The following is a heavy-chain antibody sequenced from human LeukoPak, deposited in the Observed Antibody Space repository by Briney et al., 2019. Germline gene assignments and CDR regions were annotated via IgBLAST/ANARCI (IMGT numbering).Heavy chain of an antibody. V-gene: IGHV4-38-2*01. CDR3: ARGRGSSWFPNWLDP. J-gene: IGHJ5*02. Sequence: PSETLSLTYAVSGYSISSGYYWGWIRQPLGKGLEWIGSIYHSGSTYYNPSLKSRVTISVDTSKNQFSLKLSSVTAADTAVYYCARGRGSSWFPNWLDPWGQGTLVTVSS. D-gene: IGHD6-13*01. CDR1: GYSISSGYY. CDR2: IYHSGST.